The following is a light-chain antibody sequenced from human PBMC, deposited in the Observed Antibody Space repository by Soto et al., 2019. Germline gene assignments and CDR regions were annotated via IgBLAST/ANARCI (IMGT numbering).Light chain of an antibody. CDR1: QSVTIY. CDR3: QQYNNWPRT. V-gene: IGKV1-5*03. J-gene: IGKJ2*01. Sequence: DIQMTQSPSTLSASLGDRVTITCRASQSVTIYLAWYQQRPGKAPKLLVHRASILGSGVPSRFSGSGSGTEFTLTISSLQSEDFAVYYCQQYNNWPRTFGQGTKVDIK. CDR2: RAS.